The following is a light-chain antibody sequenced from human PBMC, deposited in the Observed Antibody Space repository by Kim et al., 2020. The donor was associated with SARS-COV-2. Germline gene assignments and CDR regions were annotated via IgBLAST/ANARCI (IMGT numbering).Light chain of an antibody. J-gene: IGKJ1*01. Sequence: DIQMTQSPSSLSASVGDRVIITCRASQDIRNALGWYQQKPGTAPKRLIHAAYNLQSEVPLRFSGSGSGTEFTLTISSLQPEDFATYYCLQYNSYPQTFGQGTKVDIK. CDR1: QDIRNA. CDR3: LQYNSYPQT. CDR2: AAY. V-gene: IGKV1-17*01.